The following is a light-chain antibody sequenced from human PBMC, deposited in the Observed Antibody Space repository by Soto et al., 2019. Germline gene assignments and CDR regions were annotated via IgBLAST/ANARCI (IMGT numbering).Light chain of an antibody. V-gene: IGKV1-5*03. Sequence: DIQMTQSPSTLSASVGDRVTITCRASQSIGSWLAWYQQKPGKAPKLLIYKASTLESGVPSRFSGSGPGTEFTLTISSLQPDDFATYYCQQYDDYLYTFGQGTKLEIK. J-gene: IGKJ2*01. CDR3: QQYDDYLYT. CDR2: KAS. CDR1: QSIGSW.